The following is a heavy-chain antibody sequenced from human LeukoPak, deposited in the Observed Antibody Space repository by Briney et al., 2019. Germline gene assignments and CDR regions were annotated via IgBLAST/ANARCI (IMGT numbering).Heavy chain of an antibody. J-gene: IGHJ3*02. D-gene: IGHD3-10*01. CDR3: ARERLLLWFGESYAFDI. V-gene: IGHV3-74*01. CDR1: GFTFSSYW. CDR2: INSDGSST. Sequence: PGGSLRLSCAASGFTFSSYWMHWVRQAPGKGLVWVSRINSDGSSTSYADSVKGRFTISRDNAKNTLYLQMNSLRAEDTAVYYCARERLLLWFGESYAFDIWGQGTMVTVSS.